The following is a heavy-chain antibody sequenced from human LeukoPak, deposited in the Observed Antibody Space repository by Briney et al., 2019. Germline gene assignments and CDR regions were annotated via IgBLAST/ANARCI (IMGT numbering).Heavy chain of an antibody. D-gene: IGHD6-13*01. J-gene: IGHJ4*02. CDR3: ARGSSSRV. CDR1: GFTFSSYA. V-gene: IGHV3-64*01. CDR2: ISSNGGST. Sequence: GGSLRLSCAASGFTFSSYAMYWVRQAPGKGLEYVSGISSNGGSTYYANSVKGRFTISRDNSKNTLYLQMNSLRAEDTAVYYCARGSSSRVWGQGTLVTVSS.